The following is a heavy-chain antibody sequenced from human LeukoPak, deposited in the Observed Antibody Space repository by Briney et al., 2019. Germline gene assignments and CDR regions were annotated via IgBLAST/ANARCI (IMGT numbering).Heavy chain of an antibody. CDR1: GCSISSYY. J-gene: IGHJ4*02. Sequence: PSETLSLTCTVSGCSISSYYWSWIRQPPGKGLEWIGYIYYSGSTNYNPSLKSRVTISVDTSKNQFSLKLSSVTAADTAVYYCARHPSYDILTGYYTFDYWGQGTLVTVSS. CDR2: IYYSGST. V-gene: IGHV4-59*08. CDR3: ARHPSYDILTGYYTFDY. D-gene: IGHD3-9*01.